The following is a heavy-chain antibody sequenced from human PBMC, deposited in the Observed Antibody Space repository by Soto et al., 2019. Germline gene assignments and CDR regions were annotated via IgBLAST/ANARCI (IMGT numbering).Heavy chain of an antibody. CDR3: SQRRYCTNGVCYTGGMGDAFDI. J-gene: IGHJ3*02. Sequence: AAVKVSCKASGYTFTSYDINWVRQATGQGLEWMGWMNPNSGNTGYAQKFQGRVTMTRNTSISTAYMELSSLRSEDTAVYYCSQRRYCTNGVCYTGGMGDAFDIWGQGTMATVSS. V-gene: IGHV1-8*01. CDR2: MNPNSGNT. D-gene: IGHD2-8*01. CDR1: GYTFTSYD.